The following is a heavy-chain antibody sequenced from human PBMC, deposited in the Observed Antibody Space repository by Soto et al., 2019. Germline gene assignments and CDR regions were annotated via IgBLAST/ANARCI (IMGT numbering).Heavy chain of an antibody. Sequence: QVQLVQSGAEVKKPGSSVKVSCKASGDTFSFYTLNWVRQAPGQGFEWVGRVNPILAMSSSAHKFQGRVSMLADKSTGTAYMALRSLRSDDTAVYYRATSYGSGRSPFDYWGQGTLLTFSS. V-gene: IGHV1-69*02. D-gene: IGHD3-10*01. CDR1: GDTFSFYT. CDR2: VNPILAMS. CDR3: ATSYGSGRSPFDY. J-gene: IGHJ4*02.